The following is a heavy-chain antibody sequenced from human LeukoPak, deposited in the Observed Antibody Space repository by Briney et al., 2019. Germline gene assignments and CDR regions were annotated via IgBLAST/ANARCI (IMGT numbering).Heavy chain of an antibody. Sequence: SVKVSCXASGGTFSSYAISWVRQAHGQGLEWMGGIIPIFGTANYAQKFQGRVTITTDESTSTAYMELSSLRSEDTAVYYCARDLSGDYFDYWSQGTLVTVSS. J-gene: IGHJ4*02. V-gene: IGHV1-69*05. CDR3: ARDLSGDYFDY. CDR2: IIPIFGTA. D-gene: IGHD4-17*01. CDR1: GGTFSSYA.